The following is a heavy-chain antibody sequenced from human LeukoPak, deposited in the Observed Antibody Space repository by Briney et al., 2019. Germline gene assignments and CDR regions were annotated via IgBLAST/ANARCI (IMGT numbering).Heavy chain of an antibody. V-gene: IGHV4-39*07. CDR3: ARDNYYGSGSYYYYYYYMDV. J-gene: IGHJ6*03. CDR2: IYYSGST. D-gene: IGHD3-10*01. Sequence: SETLSLTCTVSVGSISSSSYYWGWIRQPPGKGLEWIGSIYYSGSTYYNPSLKSRVTISVDTSKNQFSLKLSSVTAADTAVYYCARDNYYGSGSYYYYYYYMDVWGKGTTVTVSS. CDR1: VGSISSSSYY.